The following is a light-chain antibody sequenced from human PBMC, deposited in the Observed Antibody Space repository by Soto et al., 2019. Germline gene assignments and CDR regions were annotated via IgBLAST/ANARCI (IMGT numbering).Light chain of an antibody. Sequence: EIVLTQSPGTLSLSPGERATLSCRASQSVSSTLAWYQQKPGQAPRFLIYGASSRATGIPDRFSGSGSWTEFTLTISRLEPEDFAVYYCQQYGSFPLTFGQGTKVEIK. CDR1: QSVSST. CDR3: QQYGSFPLT. J-gene: IGKJ1*01. CDR2: GAS. V-gene: IGKV3-20*01.